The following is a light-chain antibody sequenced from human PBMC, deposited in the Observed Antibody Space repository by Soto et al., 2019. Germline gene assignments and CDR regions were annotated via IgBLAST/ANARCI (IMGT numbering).Light chain of an antibody. CDR2: DAS. CDR1: QSISSW. V-gene: IGKV1-5*01. CDR3: QQYNSYRT. J-gene: IGKJ1*01. Sequence: DIQMTQSPSTLSASVGDRVTITCRARQSISSWLAWYQQKPGKAPKLLIYDASILESGVPSRFSGSGSGTEFTLTISSLQPNDFATYDCQQYNSYRTFGQGPKVEIK.